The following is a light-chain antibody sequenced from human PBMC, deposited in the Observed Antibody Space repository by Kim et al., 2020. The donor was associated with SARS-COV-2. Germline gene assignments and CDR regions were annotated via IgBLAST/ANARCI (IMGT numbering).Light chain of an antibody. CDR3: QQYYSTPLT. J-gene: IGKJ4*01. CDR2: GAS. Sequence: ATINCKSSQSVLYNSNNKSYLTWYQQKPGQPPRLLISGASTRESGVPYRFSGSGSGTDFTLTISSLQAEDVAVYYCQQYYSTPLTFGGGTKVDIK. CDR1: QSVLYNSNNKSY. V-gene: IGKV4-1*01.